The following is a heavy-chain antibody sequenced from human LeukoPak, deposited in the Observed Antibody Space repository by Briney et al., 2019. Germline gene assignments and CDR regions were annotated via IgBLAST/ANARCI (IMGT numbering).Heavy chain of an antibody. D-gene: IGHD4-17*01. CDR2: IYTSGST. J-gene: IGHJ3*02. Sequence: PSQTLSLTCTVSGGSISSGSYYWSWIRQPAGKGLEWIGRIYTSGSTNYNPSLKSRVTISVDTSKNQFSLKLSSVTAADTAVYYCAKHHSTVDAFDIWGQGTMVTVSS. CDR3: AKHHSTVDAFDI. CDR1: GGSISSGSYY. V-gene: IGHV4-61*02.